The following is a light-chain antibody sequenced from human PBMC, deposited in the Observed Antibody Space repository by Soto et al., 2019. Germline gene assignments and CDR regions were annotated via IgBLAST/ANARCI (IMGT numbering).Light chain of an antibody. J-gene: IGLJ2*01. CDR2: EDN. Sequence: NFMLTQPHSMSESPGKTVTISCTGSSGSITSNYVQSYQQRPGSAPTVVIYEDNQRPSGVPDRFSGSIDSSSNSASLTFSGLKTEDEADYCCQSYDINTVVFGGGTKLTVL. CDR3: QSYDINTVV. V-gene: IGLV6-57*02. CDR1: SGSITSNY.